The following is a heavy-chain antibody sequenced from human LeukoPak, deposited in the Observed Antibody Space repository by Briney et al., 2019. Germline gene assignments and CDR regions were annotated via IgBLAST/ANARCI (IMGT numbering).Heavy chain of an antibody. CDR3: ARDPETGYHPKNFFDY. Sequence: ASVKVSCKASGYPLTSFYIQWMRQAPGQGLEWMGIINPSSGSATYAQQFQGSVTMTRDTSTSTVYMELSSLRSDDTAVYYCARDPETGYHPKNFFDYWGQGTLVTVSS. CDR1: GYPLTSFY. V-gene: IGHV1-46*01. J-gene: IGHJ4*02. CDR2: INPSSGSA. D-gene: IGHD1-14*01.